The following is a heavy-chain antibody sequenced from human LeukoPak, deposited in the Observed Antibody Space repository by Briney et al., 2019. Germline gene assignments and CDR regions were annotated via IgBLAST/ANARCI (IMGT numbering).Heavy chain of an antibody. Sequence: PSETLSLTCTVSGRSISSYYWSWIRQPPGKGLEWIGYIYYSGSTNYNPSLKSRVTISVDTSKNQFSLKLSSVTAADTAVYYCASIDYAFSVFDYWGQGTLVTVSS. J-gene: IGHJ4*02. CDR1: GRSISSYY. CDR2: IYYSGST. V-gene: IGHV4-59*01. CDR3: ASIDYAFSVFDY. D-gene: IGHD4-17*01.